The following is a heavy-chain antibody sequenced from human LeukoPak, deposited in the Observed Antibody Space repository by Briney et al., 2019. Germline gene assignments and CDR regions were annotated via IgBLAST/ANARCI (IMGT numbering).Heavy chain of an antibody. CDR1: GDSVSSSTYY. V-gene: IGHV4-39*01. D-gene: IGHD1-26*01. CDR2: INHSGTT. CDR3: TSNTGSYVDF. Sequence: SETLSLTCTVSGDSVSSSTYYWGWIRQPPGKGLEWIGGINHSGTTYYNPSLKSRVTISVDTSKNQFSLKLSSVTAADTAVYHCTSNTGSYVDFWGQGTLVTVSS. J-gene: IGHJ4*02.